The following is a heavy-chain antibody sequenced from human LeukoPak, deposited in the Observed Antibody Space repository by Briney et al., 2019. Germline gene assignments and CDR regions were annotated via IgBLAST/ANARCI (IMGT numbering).Heavy chain of an antibody. CDR1: GFTFSDHY. CDR2: LRNKANSYTT. D-gene: IGHD1-26*01. V-gene: IGHV3-72*01. Sequence: GGSLRLSCAASGFTFSDHYMDWVRQAPGKGLEWVGRLRNKANSYTTEYAASVKGRFIISRDDSKNSLYLRMNSLKTEDTAVYYCTRVGIVGATGYFDNWGQGTLVTVSS. CDR3: TRVGIVGATGYFDN. J-gene: IGHJ4*02.